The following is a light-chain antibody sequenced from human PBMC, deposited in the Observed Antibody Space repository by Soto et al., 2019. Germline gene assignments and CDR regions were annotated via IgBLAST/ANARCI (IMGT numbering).Light chain of an antibody. CDR1: RSLVFRNGITF. CDR2: DVS. V-gene: IGKV2-30*01. CDR3: MQHTHWPDT. Sequence: TQSPLSLSVTVGQPASISCRSSRSLVFRNGITFLSWLSQRPGQSPRSLIYDVSNRNSGVPDRFSGSGSGTDFTLQITRVEAEDVGVYYCMQHTHWPDTFGQGTKVDIK. J-gene: IGKJ2*01.